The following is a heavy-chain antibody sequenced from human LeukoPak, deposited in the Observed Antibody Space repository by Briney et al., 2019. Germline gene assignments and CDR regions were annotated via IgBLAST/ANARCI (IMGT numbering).Heavy chain of an antibody. J-gene: IGHJ6*04. Sequence: ASVKVSCKASGYTFTGYYMHWVRQAPGQGLEWMGWINPNSGGTNYAQKFQGWVTMTRDTSISTAYMELSRLRSDDTAAYYCARGGYSYGSYYYYGMDVWGKGTTVTVSS. V-gene: IGHV1-2*04. D-gene: IGHD5-18*01. CDR2: INPNSGGT. CDR3: ARGGYSYGSYYYYGMDV. CDR1: GYTFTGYY.